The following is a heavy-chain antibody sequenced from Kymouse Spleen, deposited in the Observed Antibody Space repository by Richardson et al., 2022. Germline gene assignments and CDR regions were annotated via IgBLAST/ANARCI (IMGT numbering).Heavy chain of an antibody. J-gene: IGHJ4*02. V-gene: IGHV4-34*01. CDR1: GGSFSGYY. CDR3: AIHSSSWSSFDY. Sequence: QVQLQQWGAGLLKPSETLSLTCAVYGGSFSGYYWSWIRQPPGKGLEWIGEINHSGSTNYNPSLKSRVTISVDTSKNQFSLKLSSVTAADTAVYYCAIHSSSWSSFDYWGQGTLVTVSS. CDR2: INHSGST. D-gene: IGHD6-13*01.